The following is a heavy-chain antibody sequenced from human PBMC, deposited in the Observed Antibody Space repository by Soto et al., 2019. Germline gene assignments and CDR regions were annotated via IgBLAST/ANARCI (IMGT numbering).Heavy chain of an antibody. CDR3: ARWPHGASYYYYGMDV. J-gene: IGHJ6*02. Sequence: SETLSLTCAVSGGSISSSNWWSWVRQPPGKGLEWIGEIYHSGSTNYNPSLKSRVTISVDKSKNQFSLKLSSVTAADTAVYYCARWPHGASYYYYGMDVWGQGTTVTVSS. V-gene: IGHV4-4*02. CDR1: GGSISSSNW. CDR2: IYHSGST.